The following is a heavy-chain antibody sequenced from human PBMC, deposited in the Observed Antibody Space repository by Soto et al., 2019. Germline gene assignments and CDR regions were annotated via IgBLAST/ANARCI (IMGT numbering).Heavy chain of an antibody. V-gene: IGHV4-39*01. CDR2: IYYSGST. J-gene: IGHJ4*01. CDR1: GGSISSSSYY. Sequence: SETLSLTCTVSGGSISSSSYYWGWIRQPPGKGLEWIGSIYYSGSTYYNPSLKSRVTISVDTSKNQFSLKLSSVTAADTAVYYCARHDSSSSWTDCDYWGHGTLVTVSS. CDR3: ARHDSSSSWTDCDY. D-gene: IGHD6-6*01.